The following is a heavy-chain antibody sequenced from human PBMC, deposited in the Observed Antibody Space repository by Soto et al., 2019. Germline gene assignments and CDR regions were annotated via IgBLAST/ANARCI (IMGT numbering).Heavy chain of an antibody. V-gene: IGHV4-30-4*01. CDR3: ARGATYYFDY. CDR1: GGSIISGDYY. J-gene: IGHJ4*02. Sequence: SETLSLTCTVSGGSIISGDYYLIWIRQPPGKGLEWIGYIYYSGSTYYNPSLKSRVTISVDTSKNQFSLKLSSVTAADTAVYYCARGATYYFDYWGQGTLVTVSS. D-gene: IGHD1-26*01. CDR2: IYYSGST.